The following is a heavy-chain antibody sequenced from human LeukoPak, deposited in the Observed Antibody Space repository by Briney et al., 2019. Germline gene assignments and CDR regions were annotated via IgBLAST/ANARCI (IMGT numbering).Heavy chain of an antibody. CDR2: IYYSGST. D-gene: IGHD5-12*01. V-gene: IGHV4-59*01. CDR3: ARGRVEMATNFDY. J-gene: IGHJ4*02. CDR1: GGSISSYY. Sequence: SETLSLTCTVSGGSISSYYWSWIRQPPGKGLEWIGYIYYSGSTNYNPSLKSRVTISVDTSKNQSSLKLSSVTAADTAVYYCARGRVEMATNFDYWGQGTLVTVSS.